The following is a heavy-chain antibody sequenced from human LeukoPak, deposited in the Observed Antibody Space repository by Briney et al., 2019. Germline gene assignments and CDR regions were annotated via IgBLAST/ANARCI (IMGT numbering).Heavy chain of an antibody. CDR3: VRDNRSYNFDH. CDR2: ISRTSEYI. CDR1: GFSFSIYF. V-gene: IGHV3-21*01. J-gene: IGHJ4*02. Sequence: GGSLRLSCAASGFSFSIYFMNWVRQAPGKGLEWVSSISRTSEYIHYADSVRGRFAISRDNAKNSVYLQMNSLRAEDTAVYYCVRDNRSYNFDHWGQGTLVTVSS. D-gene: IGHD1-26*01.